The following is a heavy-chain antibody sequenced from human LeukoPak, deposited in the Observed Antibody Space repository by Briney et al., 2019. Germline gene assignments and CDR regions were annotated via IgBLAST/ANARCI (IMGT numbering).Heavy chain of an antibody. D-gene: IGHD3-10*01. J-gene: IGHJ5*02. CDR3: ATDWKNMVRGQGGWFDP. V-gene: IGHV1-24*01. Sequence: ASVKVSCKVSVYTLTELSMHWVRQAPGKGLEWMGGFDPEDGETIYAQKFQDRVTMTEDTSTDTAYMELSSLRSEDTAVYYCATDWKNMVRGQGGWFDPWGQGTLVTVSS. CDR2: FDPEDGET. CDR1: VYTLTELS.